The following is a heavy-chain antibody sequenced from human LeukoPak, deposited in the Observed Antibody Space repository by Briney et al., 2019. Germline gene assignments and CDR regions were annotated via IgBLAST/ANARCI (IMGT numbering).Heavy chain of an antibody. CDR1: GFPFSDYW. Sequence: PWGSLRLSCAASGFPFSDYWMDWVRQAPGKGMEWVANINQDGRIQYYADSVRGRFIISRNNAKNSLYLQMYSLRAEDTAIYFCSRSLDYLGQGTLVTVSS. V-gene: IGHV3-7*01. J-gene: IGHJ4*02. CDR3: SRSLDY. CDR2: INQDGRIQ.